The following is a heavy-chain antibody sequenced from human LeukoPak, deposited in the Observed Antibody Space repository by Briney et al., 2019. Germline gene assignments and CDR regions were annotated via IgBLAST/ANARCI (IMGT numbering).Heavy chain of an antibody. D-gene: IGHD5-24*01. CDR3: AREGVRDGYADY. J-gene: IGHJ4*02. CDR2: IYYSGST. V-gene: IGHV4-30-4*01. Sequence: SETLSLTCTVSGGSISSGNYYWSWIRQPPGKGLEWIGYIYYSGSTYYNPSLKSRVTISVDTSKNQFSPKLSSVTAADTAVYYCAREGVRDGYADYWGQGTLVTVSS. CDR1: GGSISSGNYY.